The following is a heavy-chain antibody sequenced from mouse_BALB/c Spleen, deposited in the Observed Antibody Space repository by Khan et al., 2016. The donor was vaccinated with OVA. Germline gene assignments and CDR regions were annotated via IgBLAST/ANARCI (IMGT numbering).Heavy chain of an antibody. J-gene: IGHJ2*01. CDR2: ISHSGST. CDR3: ARTARIEY. V-gene: IGHV3-2*02. Sequence: EVQLQELGPGLVKPSQSLSLTCTVTGYSITSGYGWNWIRQFPGNKLEWMGYISHSGSTNYNPSPKSRISITRDTSKNQFFLQLNSVTTEDAATYYCARTARIEYWGQGTTLTVSS. D-gene: IGHD1-2*01. CDR1: GYSITSGYG.